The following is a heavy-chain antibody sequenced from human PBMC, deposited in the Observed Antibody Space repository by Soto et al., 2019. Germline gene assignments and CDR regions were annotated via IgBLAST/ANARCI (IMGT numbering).Heavy chain of an antibody. J-gene: IGHJ4*02. CDR3: ARERARVFDS. Sequence: GGSLRLSCAASGFTFSDYYMSWIRQAPGKGLEWLSYISISGGTIYYADSVKGRFSISRDNAKNSLYLQLSSLRAEDTAVYFCARERARVFDSWGQGTLVTVSS. V-gene: IGHV3-11*01. CDR2: ISISGGTI. CDR1: GFTFSDYY.